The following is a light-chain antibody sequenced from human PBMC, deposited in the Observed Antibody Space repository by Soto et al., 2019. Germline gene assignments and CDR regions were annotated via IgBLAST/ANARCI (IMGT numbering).Light chain of an antibody. CDR3: GADHGSGSNIVVV. CDR2: VGTGGSVG. V-gene: IGLV9-49*01. CDR1: SGYSNYK. J-gene: IGLJ2*01. Sequence: QPVLTQPPSASASLGASVTLTCTLSSGYSNYKVDWYQQRPGKGPRFVMRVGTGGSVGSKGDGIPDRFSGLGSGLNRYLTNKNIQEEDESDYHCGADHGSGSNIVVVFGGGTKLTVL.